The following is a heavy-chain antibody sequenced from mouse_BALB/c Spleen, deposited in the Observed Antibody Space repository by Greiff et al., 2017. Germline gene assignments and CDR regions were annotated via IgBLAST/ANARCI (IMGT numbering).Heavy chain of an antibody. CDR2: IYPGSGST. J-gene: IGHJ4*01. D-gene: IGHD2-1*01. V-gene: IGHV1-77*01. CDR3: VGYYGNYYAMDY. CDR1: GYTFTDYV. Sequence: QVHVKQSGPELVKPGASVKMSCKASGYTFTDYVISWVKQRTGQGLEWIGEIYPGSGSTYYNEKFKGKATLTADKSSNTAYMQLSSLTSEDSAVYFCVGYYGNYYAMDYWGQGTSVTVSS.